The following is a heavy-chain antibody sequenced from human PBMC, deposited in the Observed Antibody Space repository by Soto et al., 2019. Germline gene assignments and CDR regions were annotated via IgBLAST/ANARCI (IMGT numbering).Heavy chain of an antibody. CDR3: ARSRFYDSSGYYEGKKKPNWFDP. CDR1: GGSLRSYY. D-gene: IGHD3-22*01. J-gene: IGHJ5*02. CDR2: IYYSGST. Sequence: SGTLSLTCPVSGGSLRSYYWGWIRQPPGKGLEWIGYIYYSGSTNYNPSLKSRVTISVDTSKNQFSLKLSSVTAADTAVYYCARSRFYDSSGYYEGKKKPNWFDPWGQGTLVTVSS. V-gene: IGHV4-59*08.